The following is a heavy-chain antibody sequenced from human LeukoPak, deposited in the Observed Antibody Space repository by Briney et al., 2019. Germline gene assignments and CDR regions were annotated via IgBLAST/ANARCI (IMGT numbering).Heavy chain of an antibody. CDR3: ARVLGGKGYSMDV. D-gene: IGHD3-10*01. J-gene: IGHJ6*02. Sequence: PGGSLRLSCAASGFTFSGYSINWVRQAPGMGLEWVSYIDSTGYTIWYADSVKGRFTISRDNAKNSAYLQMNSLGAEDTAVYYCARVLGGKGYSMDVWGQGTTVTVSS. CDR1: GFTFSGYS. V-gene: IGHV3-48*04. CDR2: IDSTGYTI.